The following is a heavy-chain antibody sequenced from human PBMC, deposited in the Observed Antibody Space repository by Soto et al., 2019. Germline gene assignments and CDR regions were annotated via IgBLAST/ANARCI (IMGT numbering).Heavy chain of an antibody. CDR3: ARWVRAASETYGMDV. CDR1: GFTFSSYS. J-gene: IGHJ6*02. Sequence: EVQLVESGGGLVQPGGSLRLSCAASGFTFSSYSMNWVRQAPGKGLEWVSYISSSSSTIYYADSVKGRFTISRDNAKNSLYLQMNSLRDEDTAVYYCARWVRAASETYGMDVWGQGITVTVSS. V-gene: IGHV3-48*02. D-gene: IGHD2-15*01. CDR2: ISSSSSTI.